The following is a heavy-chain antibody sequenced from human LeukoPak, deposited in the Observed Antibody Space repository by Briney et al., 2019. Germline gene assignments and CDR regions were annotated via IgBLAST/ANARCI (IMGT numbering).Heavy chain of an antibody. CDR2: ISNSGGTT. V-gene: IGHV3-23*01. D-gene: IGHD1-14*01. CDR1: GFTFSSYA. Sequence: GGSLRLSCAASGFTFSSYAMSWVRQAPGKGLEWVSTISNSGGTTYYADSVKGRFTISRDDSENTLYLQMDSLRAEDTAVYYCAKATGYLLWGQGTLVTVSS. J-gene: IGHJ4*02. CDR3: AKATGYLL.